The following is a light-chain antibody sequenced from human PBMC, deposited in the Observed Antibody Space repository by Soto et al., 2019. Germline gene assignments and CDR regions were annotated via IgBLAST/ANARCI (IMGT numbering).Light chain of an antibody. CDR2: EVS. V-gene: IGLV2-14*01. Sequence: QSALTQPPSVSGSPGQSITISCTGTSSDVGGYNYVSWYQQHPGKAPKLMIYEVSNRPSGVSNRFSGSKSGNTASLTISGLQAEDEADYYCSSYTSSSTLVFGTGTKVT. CDR1: SSDVGGYNY. J-gene: IGLJ1*01. CDR3: SSYTSSSTLV.